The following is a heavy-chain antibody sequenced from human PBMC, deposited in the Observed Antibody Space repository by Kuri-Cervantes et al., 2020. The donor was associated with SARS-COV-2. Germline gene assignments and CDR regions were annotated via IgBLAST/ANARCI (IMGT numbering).Heavy chain of an antibody. J-gene: IGHJ6*03. CDR2: IYYSGST. Sequence: SETLSLTCTVSGGSISSYYWSWIRQPPGKGLEWIGYIYYSGSTNYNPSLKSRVTISVDTSKNQFSLKLSSVTAADTAVYYCVQVDIAAAGTNYYYMDVWGKGTTVTVSS. D-gene: IGHD6-13*01. V-gene: IGHV4-59*08. CDR1: GGSISSYY. CDR3: VQVDIAAAGTNYYYMDV.